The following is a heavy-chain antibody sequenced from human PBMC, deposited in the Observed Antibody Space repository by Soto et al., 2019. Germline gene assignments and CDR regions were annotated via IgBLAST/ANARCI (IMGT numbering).Heavy chain of an antibody. V-gene: IGHV3-23*01. CDR2: ISGSGGST. CDR3: AKDRSNGVAYGY. J-gene: IGHJ4*02. CDR1: GFTFSSYA. Sequence: GGSLRLSCAASGFTFSSYAMSWVRQAPGKGLEWVSAISGSGGSTYYAESVKGGFTISRDSSKNTLYLQMNSLRAEDTAVYYCAKDRSNGVAYGYWGQGTLVTVSS. D-gene: IGHD3-3*01.